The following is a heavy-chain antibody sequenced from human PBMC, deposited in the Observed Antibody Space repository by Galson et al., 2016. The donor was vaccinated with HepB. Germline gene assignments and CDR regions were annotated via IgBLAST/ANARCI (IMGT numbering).Heavy chain of an antibody. CDR3: ARRFRYTYGPPYGMDV. CDR1: GGSISSSSYY. J-gene: IGHJ6*02. Sequence: TLSLTCTASGGSISSSSYYWGWIRQPPGKGLEWIGSVYYSGSTYYNPSLQSRVTISVDTSKNLFSLKMSSVTAADTAVYYCARRFRYTYGPPYGMDVWGQGTTVTVSS. D-gene: IGHD5-18*01. V-gene: IGHV4-39*01. CDR2: VYYSGST.